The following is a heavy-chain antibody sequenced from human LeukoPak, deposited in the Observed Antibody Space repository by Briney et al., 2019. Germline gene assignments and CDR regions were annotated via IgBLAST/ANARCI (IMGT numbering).Heavy chain of an antibody. Sequence: RGSLRLSCVASGFTLDDYGMSWVRHAPGKGVEWVCGIYLNGGITGSAHSLKGRFNISRNNDKNSVYLQMNSLRAEDTALYYCARAAAGYYDDYMDVWGKGTTVTVSS. D-gene: IGHD6-13*01. CDR1: GFTLDDYG. CDR3: ARAAAGYYDDYMDV. J-gene: IGHJ6*03. CDR2: IYLNGGIT. V-gene: IGHV3-20*04.